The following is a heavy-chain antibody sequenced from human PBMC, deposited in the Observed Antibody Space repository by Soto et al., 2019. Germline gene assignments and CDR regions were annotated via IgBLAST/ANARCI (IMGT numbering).Heavy chain of an antibody. Sequence: QVQLVQSGAEVKKPGASVKVSCKASGYTFTSYYMHWVRQAPGQGLEWMGIINPSGGSTSYAQKFQGRVTMTRDTSTSTVYMELSRLRSGDTAVYYCARDDEESGSYLTFDYWGQGTLVTVSS. V-gene: IGHV1-46*01. CDR2: INPSGGST. CDR1: GYTFTSYY. CDR3: ARDDEESGSYLTFDY. J-gene: IGHJ4*02. D-gene: IGHD1-26*01.